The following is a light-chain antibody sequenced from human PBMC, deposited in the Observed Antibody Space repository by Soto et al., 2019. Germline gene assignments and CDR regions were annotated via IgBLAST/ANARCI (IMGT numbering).Light chain of an antibody. CDR3: QQYNDWPPWT. V-gene: IGKV3-15*01. J-gene: IGKJ1*01. Sequence: EIVMTQSPATLSVSPGERATLSCRASQSVAANFAWYQQKPGQAPRLLIYDASTRATGIPDRFSGSGSGTEFTLTISSLQSEDFAVYYCQQYNDWPPWTFGQGTKVEIK. CDR2: DAS. CDR1: QSVAAN.